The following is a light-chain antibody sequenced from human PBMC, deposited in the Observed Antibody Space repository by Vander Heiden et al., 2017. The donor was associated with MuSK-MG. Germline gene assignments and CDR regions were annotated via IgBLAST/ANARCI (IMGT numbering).Light chain of an antibody. Sequence: QSALTQPRSVSGSPGQPVTISCTGPHSNVGGYNYVSWYHQHPGKAPNLMISDVSRRPSGVPDRFSGSKSGNTASLTISGRQAEDEADYYCCSYAGSYTLVFGGGTKLTVL. CDR1: HSNVGGYNY. V-gene: IGLV2-11*01. CDR3: CSYAGSYTLV. CDR2: DVS. J-gene: IGLJ2*01.